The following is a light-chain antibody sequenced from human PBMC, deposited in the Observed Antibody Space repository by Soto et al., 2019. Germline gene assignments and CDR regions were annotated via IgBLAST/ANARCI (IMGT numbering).Light chain of an antibody. Sequence: EVVMRQSPATLSVSPGESATLSCRASQGVGDTLAWYQHKPGQTPRLLIYDTSTRATGVPTRFSGSRSGAEFTLTINSLQSEDFAVYYCQPYNNWPLTFGEGTKVEIK. V-gene: IGKV3-15*01. J-gene: IGKJ4*01. CDR3: QPYNNWPLT. CDR1: QGVGDT. CDR2: DTS.